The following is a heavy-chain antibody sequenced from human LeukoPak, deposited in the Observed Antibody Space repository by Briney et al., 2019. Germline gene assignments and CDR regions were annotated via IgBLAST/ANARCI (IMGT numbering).Heavy chain of an antibody. J-gene: IGHJ4*02. CDR3: AGHHPRNTVDF. D-gene: IGHD2-8*02. V-gene: IGHV4-59*08. CDR2: ISDIGSI. Sequence: SETLSLTCTVSGGSICSYYWSWIRQPPGKGLEWIAYISDIGSINYNPSLKSRVTISLDTSKNQFSLKLSSVTAADTAVYYCAGHHPRNTVDFWGQGTLVTVSS. CDR1: GGSICSYY.